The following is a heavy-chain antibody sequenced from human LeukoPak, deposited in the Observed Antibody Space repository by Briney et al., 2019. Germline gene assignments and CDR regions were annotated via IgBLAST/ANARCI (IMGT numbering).Heavy chain of an antibody. CDR1: GFTFSSYG. V-gene: IGHV3-30*02. CDR3: AKGWGEYYDFWSGYYFDYFDY. Sequence: GGSLRLSCAASGFTFSSYGMHWVRQAPGKGLEWVAFIRYDGSNKYYADSVKGRFTVSRDNSKNTLYLQMNSLRAEDTAVYYCAKGWGEYYDFWSGYYFDYFDYWGQGTLVTVSS. CDR2: IRYDGSNK. D-gene: IGHD3-3*01. J-gene: IGHJ4*02.